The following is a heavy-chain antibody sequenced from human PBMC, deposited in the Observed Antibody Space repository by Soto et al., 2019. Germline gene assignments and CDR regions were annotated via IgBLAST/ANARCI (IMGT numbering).Heavy chain of an antibody. V-gene: IGHV3-23*01. Sequence: PGGSLRLSCAASGFTFSSYAMHWVRQAPGKGLEWVSAISGSGGSTYYADSVKGRFTISRANPKNTLYLQMNSLRAEDTAVYYCAKKRVCSMIVVVMMFDYWGQGTLGTVSS. CDR2: ISGSGGST. D-gene: IGHD3-22*01. CDR1: GFTFSSYA. J-gene: IGHJ4*02. CDR3: AKKRVCSMIVVVMMFDY.